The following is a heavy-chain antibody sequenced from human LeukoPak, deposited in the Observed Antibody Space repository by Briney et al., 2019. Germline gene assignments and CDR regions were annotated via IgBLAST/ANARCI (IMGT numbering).Heavy chain of an antibody. CDR1: GFTFSSYE. CDR3: AKGGPYSSGWPRFDY. CDR2: ISGSGAST. D-gene: IGHD6-19*01. J-gene: IGHJ4*02. Sequence: GGSLRLSCAASGFTFSSYEMKWVRQAPGKGLEWVSAISGSGASTYYADSVKGRFTISRDNSKNTLYLQMNSLRAEDTAVYYCAKGGPYSSGWPRFDYWGLGTLVTVSS. V-gene: IGHV3-23*01.